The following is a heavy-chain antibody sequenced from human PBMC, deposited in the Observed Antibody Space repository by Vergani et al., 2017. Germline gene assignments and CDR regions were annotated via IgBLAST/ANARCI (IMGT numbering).Heavy chain of an antibody. CDR2: IYYSGST. V-gene: IGHV4-39*02. D-gene: IGHD3-9*01. Sequence: QLQLHKSGPGLVKPSETLSLTCTLSGGSISSSSHFWGWLRQTPGKGLEWIGSIYYSGSTYYNPSLKSRVSISVDTSKNQFSLKLSSVTATDSAVYYCARDDSGHYNSSYYCLDVWGQGTTVTVSS. CDR3: ARDDSGHYNSSYYCLDV. CDR1: GGSISSSSHF. J-gene: IGHJ6*02.